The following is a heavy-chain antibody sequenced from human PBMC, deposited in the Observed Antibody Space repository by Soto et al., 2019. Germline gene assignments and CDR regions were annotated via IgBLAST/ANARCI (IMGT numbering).Heavy chain of an antibody. J-gene: IGHJ5*02. CDR1: GGSVSSGSYY. V-gene: IGHV4-61*01. CDR3: ARGRYCSSTSCYQFDP. CDR2: IYYSGST. D-gene: IGHD2-2*01. Sequence: SETLSLTCTVSGGSVSSGSYYWSWIRQPPGKGLEWIGYIYYSGSTNYNPSLKSRVTISVDTSKNQFSLKLSSVTAVDTAVYYCARGRYCSSTSCYQFDPWGQGTLVTVSS.